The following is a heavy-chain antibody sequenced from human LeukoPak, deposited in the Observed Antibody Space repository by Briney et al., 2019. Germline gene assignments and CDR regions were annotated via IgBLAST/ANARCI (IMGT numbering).Heavy chain of an antibody. CDR1: GDSISSGTYY. Sequence: SETLSLTCTVAGDSISSGTYYWSWILQPAGKGLEWIGRVYSSGNTNYNPSLKSRGTISIDTSKNQFSLKVCSVTAAATTAYPCARGVGSSSSNWFDPWGKGTLVTVSS. J-gene: IGHJ5*02. CDR3: ARGVGSSSSNWFDP. D-gene: IGHD6-6*01. CDR2: VYSSGNT. V-gene: IGHV4-61*02.